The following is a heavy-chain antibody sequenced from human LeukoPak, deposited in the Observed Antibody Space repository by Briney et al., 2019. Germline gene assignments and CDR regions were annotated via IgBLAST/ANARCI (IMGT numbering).Heavy chain of an antibody. D-gene: IGHD3-10*01. CDR3: AREFNTVGNFDY. Sequence: PGGSLRLSCAASGFTFSSYSMNWVRQAPGKGLEWVSSIYFTGNYISYADSVKGRFTISRDNAKNSLYLQMNSLRAEDTAVYYCAREFNTVGNFDYWGQGTLVTVSS. CDR1: GFTFSSYS. V-gene: IGHV3-21*01. J-gene: IGHJ4*02. CDR2: IYFTGNYI.